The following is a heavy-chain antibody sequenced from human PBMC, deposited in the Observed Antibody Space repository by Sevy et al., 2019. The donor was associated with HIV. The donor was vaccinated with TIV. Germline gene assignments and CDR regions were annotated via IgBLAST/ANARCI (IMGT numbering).Heavy chain of an antibody. V-gene: IGHV3-23*01. CDR2: IRGSGGST. Sequence: GGSLRLSCAASGFTFSGSAMSWVRQAPGKGLEWVSAIRGSGGSTYYADSVKGRFTSCRDNSKNTSYLQMNSLRGEDTAVDSGASPQWEQIYYNYGMDVWGQGTTVTVSS. CDR3: ASPQWEQIYYNYGMDV. J-gene: IGHJ6*02. D-gene: IGHD1-26*01. CDR1: GFTFSGSA.